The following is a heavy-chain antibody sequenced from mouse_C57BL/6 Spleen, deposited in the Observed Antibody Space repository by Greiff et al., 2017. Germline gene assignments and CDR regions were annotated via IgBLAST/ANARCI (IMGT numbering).Heavy chain of an antibody. Sequence: EVQLVESGGDLVKPGGSLKLSCAASGFTFSSYGMSWVRQTPDERLEWVATISSGGSYTYYPDSVKGRFTISRDNAKNTLYLQMSSLKSEDTAMYYCARLNALWEGDWGQGTTLTVSS. CDR3: ARLNALWEGD. J-gene: IGHJ2*01. CDR2: ISSGGSYT. D-gene: IGHD1-1*02. V-gene: IGHV5-6*01. CDR1: GFTFSSYG.